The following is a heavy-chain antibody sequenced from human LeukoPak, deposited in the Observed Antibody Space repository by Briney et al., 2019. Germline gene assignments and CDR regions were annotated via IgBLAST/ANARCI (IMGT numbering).Heavy chain of an antibody. CDR2: ISDSGGST. J-gene: IGHJ6*02. D-gene: IGHD2-15*01. CDR3: VRGYSFGPYGMDV. V-gene: IGHV3-64D*09. Sequence: GGSLRLSCSASGFPFSSYAMHWVRQAPGKGLEYVSAISDSGGSTYYADSVKGRFTISRDNYKNTLYLQMSSLRAEDTAVYFCVRGYSFGPYGMDVWGQGTTVTVSS. CDR1: GFPFSSYA.